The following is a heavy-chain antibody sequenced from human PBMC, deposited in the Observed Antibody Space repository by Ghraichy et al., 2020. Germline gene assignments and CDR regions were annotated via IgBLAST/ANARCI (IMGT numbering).Heavy chain of an antibody. CDR1: GFTFSSYA. D-gene: IGHD6-6*01. CDR2: ISGSGGST. Sequence: GGSLRLSCAASGFTFSSYAMSWVRQAPGKGLEWVSAISGSGGSTYYADSVKGRFTISRDTSKNTLYLQMNSLRAEDTAVYYCAKGKEVSIAARPVGYWGQGTLVTVSS. V-gene: IGHV3-23*01. CDR3: AKGKEVSIAARPVGY. J-gene: IGHJ4*02.